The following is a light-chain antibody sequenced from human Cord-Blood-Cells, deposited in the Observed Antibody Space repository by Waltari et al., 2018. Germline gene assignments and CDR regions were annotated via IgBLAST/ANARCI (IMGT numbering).Light chain of an antibody. J-gene: IGKJ5*01. CDR2: WAS. CDR1: QSVLYSSNNKNY. Sequence: DIVMTQSPDSLAVSLGERATINCKSSQSVLYSSNNKNYLAWYQQKPGQPPKLLIYWASTRESGVPDRFICSGSGTDFTLTISSLQAEDVAVYYCQQYYSTPITFGQGTRLEIK. V-gene: IGKV4-1*01. CDR3: QQYYSTPIT.